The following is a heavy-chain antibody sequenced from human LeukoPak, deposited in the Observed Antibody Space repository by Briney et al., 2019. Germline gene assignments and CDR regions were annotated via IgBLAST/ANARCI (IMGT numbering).Heavy chain of an antibody. J-gene: IGHJ4*02. V-gene: IGHV3-30*18. D-gene: IGHD3-3*01. Sequence: GGSLRLSCAASGFTFNTYGMQWVRQAPGKGLEWVAVISYDGSNKYYVDSVKGRFTISRDNSKNTLYLQMNSLRAEDTAVYYCAKEIRWRFDYWGQGTLVTVSS. CDR2: ISYDGSNK. CDR1: GFTFNTYG. CDR3: AKEIRWRFDY.